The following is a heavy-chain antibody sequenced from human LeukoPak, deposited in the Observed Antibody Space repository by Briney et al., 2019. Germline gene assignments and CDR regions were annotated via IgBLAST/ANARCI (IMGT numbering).Heavy chain of an antibody. CDR1: GFTFSIDA. V-gene: IGHV3-23*01. CDR2: ISGSGGGT. Sequence: GGSLRLSCAASGFTFSIDAMSWVRQAPQKGLEWVSTISGSGGGTYYADSVKGRFTISRDDSKNTLYLQMNSLRAEDTAVYYCVKDLGRYRNNCFDYWGQGTLVTVSS. CDR3: VKDLGRYRNNCFDY. J-gene: IGHJ4*02. D-gene: IGHD1-26*01.